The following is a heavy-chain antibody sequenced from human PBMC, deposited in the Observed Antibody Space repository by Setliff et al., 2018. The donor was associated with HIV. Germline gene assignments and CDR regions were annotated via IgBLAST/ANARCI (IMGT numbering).Heavy chain of an antibody. Sequence: PSETLSLTCTVSGGYIRGFYWTWIRQPQGKELEYIGYIFYSGNTNYNPTLKSRVTMSMDTTKRQFSLRLNSVTAADTAVYYCAWGRGDTNRYSHWFDPWGQGTQVTVSS. V-gene: IGHV4-59*13. CDR1: GGYIRGFY. CDR3: AWGRGDTNRYSHWFDP. J-gene: IGHJ5*02. CDR2: IFYSGNT. D-gene: IGHD3-10*01.